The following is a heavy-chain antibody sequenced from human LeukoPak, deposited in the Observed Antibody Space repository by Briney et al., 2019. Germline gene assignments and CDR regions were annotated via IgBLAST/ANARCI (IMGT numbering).Heavy chain of an antibody. V-gene: IGHV4-61*02. D-gene: IGHD6-13*01. J-gene: IGHJ4*02. CDR3: ARRGGSWYVYYFDY. CDR2: IYTSGST. Sequence: SETLSLTCTVSGGSISSGFYYWSWIRQPAGKGLEWIGRIYTSGSTNYNPSLKSRVTISVDTSKNQFSLKLSSVTAADTAVYYCARRGGSWYVYYFDYWGQGTLVTVSS. CDR1: GGSISSGFYY.